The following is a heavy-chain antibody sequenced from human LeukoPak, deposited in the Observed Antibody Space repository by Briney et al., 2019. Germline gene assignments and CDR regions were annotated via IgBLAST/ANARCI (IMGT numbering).Heavy chain of an antibody. CDR2: IYYSGST. CDR3: AGYGGYCFDY. V-gene: IGHV4-59*01. J-gene: IGHJ4*02. D-gene: IGHD1-26*01. CDR1: GGSISSYY. Sequence: SETLSLTCTVSGGSISSYYWSWIRQPPGKGLEWIGYIYYSGSTNYDPSLKSRVTISVDTSKNQFSLKLSSVTAADTAVYYCAGYGGYCFDYWGQGTLVTVSS.